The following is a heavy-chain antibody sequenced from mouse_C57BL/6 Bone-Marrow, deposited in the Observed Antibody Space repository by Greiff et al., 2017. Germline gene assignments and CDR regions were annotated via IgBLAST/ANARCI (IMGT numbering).Heavy chain of an antibody. Sequence: VQLQQSGPELVKPGASVKISCKASGYAFSSSWMNWVKQRPGKGLEWIGRIYPGDGDTNYNGKFKGKATLTADKSSSTAYMQLSSLTSEDSAVYFCARIRTWWYFDVWGTGTTVTVSS. V-gene: IGHV1-82*01. J-gene: IGHJ1*03. CDR2: IYPGDGDT. CDR1: GYAFSSSW. CDR3: ARIRTWWYFDV.